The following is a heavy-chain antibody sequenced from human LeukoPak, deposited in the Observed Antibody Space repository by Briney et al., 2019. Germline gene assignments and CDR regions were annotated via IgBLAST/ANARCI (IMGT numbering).Heavy chain of an antibody. CDR3: ARGAPVEGWLQSGQDY. V-gene: IGHV1-2*06. CDR1: GYTFTGYY. Sequence: GASVKVSCKASGYTFTGYYVHWLRQAPGQGLEWVGRIDPNSGGTNSAQKFQVRVTMTRDTSISTAYMELSRLKSDDTAVYYCARGAPVEGWLQSGQDYWGQGTLVTVSS. J-gene: IGHJ4*02. D-gene: IGHD5-24*01. CDR2: IDPNSGGT.